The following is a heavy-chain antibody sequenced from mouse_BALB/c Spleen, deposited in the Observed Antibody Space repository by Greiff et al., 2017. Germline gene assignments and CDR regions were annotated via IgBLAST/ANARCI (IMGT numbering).Heavy chain of an antibody. CDR2: SNPSNGGT. Sequence: QVQLQQSGAELVKPGASVKLSCKASGYTFTSYYMYWVKQRPGQGLEWIGESNPSNGGTNFNEKFKSKATLTVDKSSSTAYMQLSSLTSEDSAVYYCTRNGAYWGQGTLVTVSA. CDR1: GYTFTSYY. CDR3: TRNGAY. V-gene: IGHV1S81*02. J-gene: IGHJ3*01.